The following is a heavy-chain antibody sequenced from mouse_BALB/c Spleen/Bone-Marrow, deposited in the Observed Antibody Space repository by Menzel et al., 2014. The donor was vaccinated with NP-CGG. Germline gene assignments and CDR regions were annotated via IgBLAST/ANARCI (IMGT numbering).Heavy chain of an antibody. J-gene: IGHJ2*01. Sequence: QVQLKESGAELVRPGASVTLSCKASGYTFTDYEMHWVKQTPVHGLEWIGAIDPETGGTAYNQKFKGKATLTADKSSSTAYMELRSLTSEDSAVYYCTREGYGNSYYFDYWGQGTTLPVSS. CDR2: IDPETGGT. D-gene: IGHD2-1*01. CDR3: TREGYGNSYYFDY. CDR1: GYTFTDYE. V-gene: IGHV1-15*01.